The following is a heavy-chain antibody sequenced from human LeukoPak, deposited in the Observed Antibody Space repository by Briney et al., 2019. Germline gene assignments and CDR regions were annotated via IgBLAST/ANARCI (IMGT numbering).Heavy chain of an antibody. CDR3: AKGGLYYDYVWGSYRYYYYYMDV. CDR1: GFTFSSYS. Sequence: HSGGSLRLSCAASGFTFSSYSMNWVRQAPGKGLEWVSYISSSSSTIYYADSVKGRFTISRDNSKNTLYLQMNSLRAEDTAVYYCAKGGLYYDYVWGSYRYYYYYMDVWGKGTTVTVSS. J-gene: IGHJ6*03. CDR2: ISSSSSTI. D-gene: IGHD3-16*02. V-gene: IGHV3-48*01.